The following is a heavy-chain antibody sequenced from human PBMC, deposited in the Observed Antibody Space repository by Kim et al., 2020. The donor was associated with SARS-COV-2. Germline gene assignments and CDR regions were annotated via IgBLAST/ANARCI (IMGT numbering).Heavy chain of an antibody. CDR3: ARGRAGVVPAPVLGLGPFYDYYAVDV. Sequence: SETLSLTCAVYGGSFSDYNWSWIRQPPGKGLEWIGEINHSGGTNLSPSLRSRLTISVDTSKSQFSLRLKSMTATDTAVYYCARGRAGVVPAPVLGLGPFYDYYAVDVWGRGTPVAVYS. CDR2: INHSGGT. V-gene: IGHV4-34*01. CDR1: GGSFSDYN. J-gene: IGHJ6*02. D-gene: IGHD2-2*02.